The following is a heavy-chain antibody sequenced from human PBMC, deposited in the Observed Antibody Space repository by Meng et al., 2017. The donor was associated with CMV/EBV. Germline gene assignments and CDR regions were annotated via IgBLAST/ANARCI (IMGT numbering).Heavy chain of an antibody. J-gene: IGHJ6*02. CDR3: ARKYGTSPRFYGLDV. Sequence: GESLKISCEASEFTFSDYWMSWVRQAPGKGLEWVANIREDGSDEFYVDSVKGRFTISRDNTKNSLYLQMRSLRAEDTAVYYCARKYGTSPRFYGLDVWGQGPTVTVSS. D-gene: IGHD4-17*01. CDR2: IREDGSDE. V-gene: IGHV3-7*01. CDR1: EFTFSDYW.